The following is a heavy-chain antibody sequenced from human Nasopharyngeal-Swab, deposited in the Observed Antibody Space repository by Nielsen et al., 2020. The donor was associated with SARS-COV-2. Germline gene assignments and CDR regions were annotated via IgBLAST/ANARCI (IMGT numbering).Heavy chain of an antibody. J-gene: IGHJ4*02. V-gene: IGHV3-11*04. CDR1: GFTFSDYY. D-gene: IGHD6-19*01. CDR2: ISSSGSTI. Sequence: GESLKISCAASGFTFSDYYMSWIRQAPGKGLEWVSYISSSGSTIYYADSVKGRFTISRDNSKNTLYLQMNSLRAEDTAVYYCARDVVAVAGIDYWGQGTLVTVSS. CDR3: ARDVVAVAGIDY.